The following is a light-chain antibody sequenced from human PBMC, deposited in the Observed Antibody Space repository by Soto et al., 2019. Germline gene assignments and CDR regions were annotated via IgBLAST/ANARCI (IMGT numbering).Light chain of an antibody. J-gene: IGLJ2*01. V-gene: IGLV1-40*01. CDR2: NDN. Sequence: QSVLTQPPSVSGAPGQRVTISCTGSSSNIGAGYPVHWYQHLPGTAPKLLISNDNNRPSGVPDRFSGSKSGTSASLAITGLQAEDEADYYCQSYDNSHDWDVVFGGGTKVTVL. CDR1: SSNIGAGYP. CDR3: QSYDNSHDWDVV.